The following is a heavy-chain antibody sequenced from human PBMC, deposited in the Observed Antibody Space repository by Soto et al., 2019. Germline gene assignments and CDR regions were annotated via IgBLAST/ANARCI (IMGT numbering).Heavy chain of an antibody. D-gene: IGHD1-7*01. CDR3: ARTDPGLELRD. Sequence: EVHLVESGGGLVKPGGSLRISCAASGFNFSTFSMNWVRQAPGKGLEWVSSISSSSSYISYAESLRGRFTISRDNAQKSLYLQMNGLRVDDTAVYYCARTDPGLELRDWGQGTLVTVSS. V-gene: IGHV3-21*01. J-gene: IGHJ4*02. CDR2: ISSSSSYI. CDR1: GFNFSTFS.